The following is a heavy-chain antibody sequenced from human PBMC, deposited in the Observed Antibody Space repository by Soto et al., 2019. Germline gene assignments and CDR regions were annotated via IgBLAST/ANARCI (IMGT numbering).Heavy chain of an antibody. CDR2: IIPILGIA. V-gene: IGHV1-69*02. CDR1: GGTFSSYT. D-gene: IGHD3-10*01. CDR3: ARVGVLLWFGEQDGMDV. Sequence: QVQLVQSGAEVKKPGSSVKVSCKASGGTFSSYTISWVRQAPGQGLEWMGRIIPILGIANYAQKFQGRVTITADKSTSTAYMELSSLRSEDTAVYYCARVGVLLWFGEQDGMDVWGQGTTVTVSS. J-gene: IGHJ6*02.